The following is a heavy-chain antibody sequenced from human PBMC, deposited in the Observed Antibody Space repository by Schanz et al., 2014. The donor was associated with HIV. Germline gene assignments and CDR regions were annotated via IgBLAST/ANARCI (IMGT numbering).Heavy chain of an antibody. CDR1: GFTFSRYW. J-gene: IGHJ6*02. D-gene: IGHD2-8*01. Sequence: VQLVESGGGVVQPGRSLRLSCAASGFTFSRYWMSWVRQAPGKGLEWVANIKQDGSEKHYVASVKGRFTISRDNAKNSLYLQMSSLRADDTAVYYCANSGYCTSGVCYTRGYDTDVWGQGTTVTVSS. CDR2: IKQDGSEK. V-gene: IGHV3-7*01. CDR3: ANSGYCTSGVCYTRGYDTDV.